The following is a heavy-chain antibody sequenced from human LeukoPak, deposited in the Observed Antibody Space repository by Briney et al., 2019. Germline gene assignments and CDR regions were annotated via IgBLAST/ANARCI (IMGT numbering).Heavy chain of an antibody. CDR2: IYYSGST. V-gene: IGHV4-61*01. J-gene: IGHJ3*02. CDR3: ATGGSYYAFDI. Sequence: SETLSLTCTVSGGSVSSGSYYWSWIRQPPGTGLEWIGYIYYSGSTNYNPSLKSRVTISVDTSKNQFSLKLSSVTAADTAVYYCATGGSYYAFDIWGQGTMVTVSS. CDR1: GGSVSSGSYY. D-gene: IGHD1-26*01.